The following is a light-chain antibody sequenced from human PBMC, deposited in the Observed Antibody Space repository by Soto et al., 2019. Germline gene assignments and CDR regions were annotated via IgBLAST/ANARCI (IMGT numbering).Light chain of an antibody. CDR2: GAS. J-gene: IGKJ4*01. Sequence: EIVLTQSPGTLSLSPGERATLSCRASQSVSNSYLAWYQQKPDQAPTLLIYGASSGATGIPDRFSGSGSGTDFTLTISRLEPEDFAVYFCQQYGSSPLTFGGGTKVEIK. V-gene: IGKV3-20*01. CDR3: QQYGSSPLT. CDR1: QSVSNSY.